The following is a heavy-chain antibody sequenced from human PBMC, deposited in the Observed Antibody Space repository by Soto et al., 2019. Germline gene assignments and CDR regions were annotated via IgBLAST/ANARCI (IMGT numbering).Heavy chain of an antibody. Sequence: QVQLVESGGGVVQPGRSLRLSCAASGFTFSNYGMHWVRQAPGKGLEWVAVIWYDGNNKYYADSVKGQFTISRDNSKNTLYLQMNSLRAEDTAVYYCARDLQGSGSFYSPDYWGQGTLVTVSS. CDR2: IWYDGNNK. D-gene: IGHD3-10*01. CDR1: GFTFSNYG. CDR3: ARDLQGSGSFYSPDY. V-gene: IGHV3-33*01. J-gene: IGHJ4*02.